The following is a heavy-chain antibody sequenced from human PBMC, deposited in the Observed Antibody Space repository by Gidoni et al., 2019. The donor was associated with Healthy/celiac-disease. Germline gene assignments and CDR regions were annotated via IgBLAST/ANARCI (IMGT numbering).Heavy chain of an antibody. CDR3: AKDPDIVVVPAAFDY. V-gene: IGHV3-23*01. J-gene: IGHJ4*02. Sequence: EVEMLESGGGLVQPGGSVRLACAASGSLFRTYAMSWVRQAPGKGLEWVSATSGSSGSTYYTDSVKGRFTISRDNSKNTLYLQMNSLRAEDTAVYYCAKDPDIVVVPAAFDYWGQGTLVTVSS. CDR2: TSGSSGST. D-gene: IGHD2-2*01. CDR1: GSLFRTYA.